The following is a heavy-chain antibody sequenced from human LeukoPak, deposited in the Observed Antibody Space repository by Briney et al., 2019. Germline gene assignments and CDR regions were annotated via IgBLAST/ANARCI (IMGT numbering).Heavy chain of an antibody. J-gene: IGHJ4*02. Sequence: SQTLSLTCAISGDSVSSNSAAWNWIRQSPSRGLEWLGRTYYRSKWYNDYAVSVKSRIVINPDTSRNQFSLQLSSVTPEDTAVYYCTRDGIRVLDYWGQGILVTVSS. D-gene: IGHD1-1*01. CDR1: GDSVSSNSAA. CDR2: TYYRSKWYN. V-gene: IGHV6-1*01. CDR3: TRDGIRVLDY.